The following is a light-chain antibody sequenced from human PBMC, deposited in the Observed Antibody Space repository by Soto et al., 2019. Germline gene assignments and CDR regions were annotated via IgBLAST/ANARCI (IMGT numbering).Light chain of an antibody. J-gene: IGKJ1*01. CDR2: GAS. CDR3: QQYNNWPPDRT. V-gene: IGKV3-15*01. CDR1: QSVGSN. Sequence: EIVMTQSPATLSVSPGERATLSCRASQSVGSNLAWYQQKPGQAPRLLIYGASTRATGIPARFSCSGSGTELTLTISSLQSEDFAIYFCQQYNNWPPDRTFGQGTKVEIK.